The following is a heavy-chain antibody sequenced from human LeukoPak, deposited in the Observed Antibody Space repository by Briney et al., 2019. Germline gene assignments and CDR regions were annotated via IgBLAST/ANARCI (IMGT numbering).Heavy chain of an antibody. D-gene: IGHD3-9*01. V-gene: IGHV4-39*07. CDR3: ASGLRYFDLYY. Sequence: SETLSLTCTVSGASLSSTSHCWGWIRQPPGKGLEWIGSMYYSGSTYYNPSLESRVTISLDTSKNQFSLWLSSVTAADTAVYYCASGLRYFDLYYWGQGTLVTVSS. CDR2: MYYSGST. J-gene: IGHJ4*02. CDR1: GASLSSTSHC.